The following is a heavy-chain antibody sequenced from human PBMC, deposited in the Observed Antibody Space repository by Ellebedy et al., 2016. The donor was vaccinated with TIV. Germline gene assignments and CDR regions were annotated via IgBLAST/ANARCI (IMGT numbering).Heavy chain of an antibody. Sequence: GSLRLSXTVSGGSISPSLWSRIRQPPSQGLEWIGYMYYNYGSTIMITHYNPSLQSRVTISVDTSKNLFSLNLNSVTAADTAVYYCARVAEMAGKLYAPFDYWGQGTLVTVPS. CDR3: ARVAEMAGKLYAPFDY. J-gene: IGHJ4*02. CDR1: GGSISPSL. D-gene: IGHD5-24*01. V-gene: IGHV4-59*01. CDR2: MYYNYGST.